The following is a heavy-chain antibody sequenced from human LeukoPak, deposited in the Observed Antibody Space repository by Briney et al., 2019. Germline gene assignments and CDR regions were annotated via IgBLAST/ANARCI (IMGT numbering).Heavy chain of an antibody. D-gene: IGHD4-11*01. CDR3: ARENSNYEYYYGMDV. CDR2: IIPIFGIA. Sequence: ASVKVSCKASGGTFSSYAISWVRQAPGQGLEWMGRIIPIFGIANYAQKFQGRVTITADKSTSTAYMELSSLRSEDTAVYYCARENSNYEYYYGMDVWGQETTVTVSS. J-gene: IGHJ6*02. V-gene: IGHV1-69*04. CDR1: GGTFSSYA.